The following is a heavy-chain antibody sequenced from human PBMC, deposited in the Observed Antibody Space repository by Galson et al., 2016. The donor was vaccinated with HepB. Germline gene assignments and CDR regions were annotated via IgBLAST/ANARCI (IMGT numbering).Heavy chain of an antibody. V-gene: IGHV4-59*01. Sequence: LSLTCTVSGGSISNCYWSWIRQPPGKGLEWIGNIYSSGSTNYNPSLKSRVIMSVDTSKNQFSLKLKSVTAADTAVYYCARTSPFLPLHSGYFLYWGQGTLVTVSS. CDR1: GGSISNCY. CDR2: IYSSGST. D-gene: IGHD5-12*01. CDR3: ARTSPFLPLHSGYFLY. J-gene: IGHJ4*02.